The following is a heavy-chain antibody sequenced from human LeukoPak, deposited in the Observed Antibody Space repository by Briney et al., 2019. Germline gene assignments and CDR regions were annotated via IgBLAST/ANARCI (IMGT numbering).Heavy chain of an antibody. Sequence: SETLSLTCAVSGGSISSYYWNWIRQPPGKGLEWIGDIYYSGSTNYNPSLKSRVTISVDKSKNQFSLKLSSVTAADTAVYYCARDLFGDVDTAMVITYWGQGTLVTVSS. D-gene: IGHD5-18*01. CDR1: GGSISSYY. CDR3: ARDLFGDVDTAMVITY. CDR2: IYYSGST. V-gene: IGHV4-59*01. J-gene: IGHJ4*02.